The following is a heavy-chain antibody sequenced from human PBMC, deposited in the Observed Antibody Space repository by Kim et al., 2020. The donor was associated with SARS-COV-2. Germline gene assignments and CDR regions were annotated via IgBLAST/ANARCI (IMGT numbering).Heavy chain of an antibody. D-gene: IGHD3-3*01. V-gene: IGHV3-23*01. J-gene: IGHJ5*01. CDR3: ATAIHTSGYKFEDAGDS. CDR2: LRGNAVHA. Sequence: GSLRLSCAASGFTFSTYAMSWVRQDPEKGLEWVSSLRGNAVHAYYADSVRGRFTISRDNSKNEVFLPLNSLRDEDTALYDCATAIHTSGYKFEDAGDS. CDR1: GFTFSTYA.